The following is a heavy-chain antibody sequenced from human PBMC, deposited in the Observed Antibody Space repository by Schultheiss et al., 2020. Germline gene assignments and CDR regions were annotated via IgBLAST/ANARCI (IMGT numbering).Heavy chain of an antibody. CDR2: IYYSGST. CDR3: ARGNYDFWSGLDYYGMDV. D-gene: IGHD3-3*01. V-gene: IGHV4-59*08. J-gene: IGHJ6*02. Sequence: SETLSLTCAVYRGSFTGYFWSWIRQTPGKGLEWIGYIYYSGSTYYNPSLKSRVTISVDTSKNQFSLKLSSVTAADTAVYYCARGNYDFWSGLDYYGMDVWGQGTTVTVSS. CDR1: RGSFTGYF.